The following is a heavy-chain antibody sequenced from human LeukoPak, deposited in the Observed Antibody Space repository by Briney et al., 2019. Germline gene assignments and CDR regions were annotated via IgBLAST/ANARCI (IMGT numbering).Heavy chain of an antibody. V-gene: IGHV3-30*04. J-gene: IGHJ4*02. CDR2: ISYDGSNK. CDR1: GFTFSSYA. CDR3: AKQGLVPATAGD. D-gene: IGHD2-2*01. Sequence: GGSLRLSCAASGFTFSSYAMHWVRQAPGKGLEWVTIISYDGSNKYYADSVKGRFTISRDNSKNTLYLQMNSLRTEDTAVYYCAKQGLVPATAGDWGQGTLVTVSS.